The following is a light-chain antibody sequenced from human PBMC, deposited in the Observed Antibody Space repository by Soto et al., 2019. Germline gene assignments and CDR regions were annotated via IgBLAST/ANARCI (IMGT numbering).Light chain of an antibody. CDR2: GAS. CDR1: QSVRSN. CDR3: QQYKDWKVN. J-gene: IGKJ4*01. Sequence: EIVMTQSPVTLSVSPGERVTLSCRASQSVRSNLAWYQQKPGQAPRLLIYGASTRATAIPARFSGSGSGTEFTLTISSLQSEDFEVYYCQQYKDWKVNCGGGTKVDIK. V-gene: IGKV3-15*01.